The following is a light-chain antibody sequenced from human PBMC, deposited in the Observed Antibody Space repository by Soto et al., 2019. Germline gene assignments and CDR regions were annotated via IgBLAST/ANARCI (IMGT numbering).Light chain of an antibody. J-gene: IGLJ2*01. CDR1: SSNIGSNT. Sequence: QLVLNQSPSASGTPGQRVTISCSGSSSNIGSNTVNWYQQLPGTAPKLLIYSNNQRPSGVPDRFSGSKSGTSASLAISGLQSEDEADYYCAAWDDSLNGVVFGGGTKLTVL. CDR2: SNN. CDR3: AAWDDSLNGVV. V-gene: IGLV1-44*01.